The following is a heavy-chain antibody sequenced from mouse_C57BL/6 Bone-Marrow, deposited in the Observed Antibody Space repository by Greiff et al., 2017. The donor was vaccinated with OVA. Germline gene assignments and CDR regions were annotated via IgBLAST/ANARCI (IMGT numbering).Heavy chain of an antibody. CDR2: IYPGSGST. J-gene: IGHJ2*01. CDR1: GYTFTSYW. CDR3: ARKGIITTVVVDY. V-gene: IGHV1-55*01. D-gene: IGHD1-1*01. Sequence: QVQLQQPGAELVKPGASVKMSCKASGYTFTSYWITWVKQRPGQGLEWIGDIYPGSGSTNYNEKFKSKATLTVDTSSSTAYMQLSSLTSEDSAVYYCARKGIITTVVVDYWGQGTTLTVSS.